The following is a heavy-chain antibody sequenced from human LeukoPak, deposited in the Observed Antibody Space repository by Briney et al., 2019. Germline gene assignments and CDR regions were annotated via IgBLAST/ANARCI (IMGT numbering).Heavy chain of an antibody. D-gene: IGHD3-3*01. CDR1: GGSFSGYY. Sequence: SETLSLTCAVYGGSFSGYYWSWIRQPPGKGLEWIGEINHGGSTNYNPSLKSRVTISVDTSKNQFSLKLSSVTAADTAVYYCARAPPYDYDFWSGYKKYYFDYWGQGTLVTVSS. J-gene: IGHJ4*02. CDR2: INHGGST. CDR3: ARAPPYDYDFWSGYKKYYFDY. V-gene: IGHV4-34*01.